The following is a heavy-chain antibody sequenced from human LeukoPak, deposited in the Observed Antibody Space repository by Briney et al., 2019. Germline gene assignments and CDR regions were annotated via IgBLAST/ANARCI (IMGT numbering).Heavy chain of an antibody. CDR3: AKDLY. V-gene: IGHV3-30-3*01. CDR2: ISYDGSNK. J-gene: IGHJ4*02. CDR1: GFIFSSYA. Sequence: GRSLRLSCAASGFIFSSYAMHWVRQAPGKGLEWVAVISYDGSNKYYADSVKGRFTISRDNSKNTLYLQMNSLRAEDTAVYYCAKDLYWGQGTLVTVPS.